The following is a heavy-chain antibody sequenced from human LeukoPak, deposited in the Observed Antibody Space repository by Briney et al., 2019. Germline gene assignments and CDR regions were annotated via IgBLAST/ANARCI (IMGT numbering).Heavy chain of an antibody. Sequence: SQTLSLTCALSGGTLSSKSAAWSWIRQSPTRGFEWLGRTYYRSTWFNDYAVSVKSRIIINPDTSKNQFSTKPNTVTPEDTALYYCARGIVTTGFDYWGQGTLVTVSS. CDR3: ARGIVTTGFDY. J-gene: IGHJ4*02. CDR1: GGTLSSKSAA. CDR2: TYYRSTWFN. V-gene: IGHV6-1*01. D-gene: IGHD5-12*01.